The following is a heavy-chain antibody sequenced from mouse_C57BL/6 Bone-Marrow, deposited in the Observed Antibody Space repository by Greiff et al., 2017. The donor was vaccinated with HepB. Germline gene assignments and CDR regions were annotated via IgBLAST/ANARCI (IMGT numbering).Heavy chain of an antibody. CDR3: TKDSNYSYYYAMDY. V-gene: IGHV14-4*01. D-gene: IGHD2-5*01. CDR2: IDPENGDT. CDR1: GFNIKDDY. J-gene: IGHJ4*01. Sequence: EVNVVDSGAELVRPGASVKLSCTASGFNIKDDYMHWVKQRPEQGLEWIGWIDPENGDTEYASKFQGKATITADTSSNTAYLQLSSLTSEDTAVYYCTKDSNYSYYYAMDYWGQGTSVTVSS.